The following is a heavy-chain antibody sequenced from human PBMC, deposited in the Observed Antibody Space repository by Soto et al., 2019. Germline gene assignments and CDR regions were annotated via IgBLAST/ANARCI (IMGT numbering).Heavy chain of an antibody. J-gene: IGHJ4*02. CDR3: ARGGWRNFDY. CDR1: GGSISGYH. D-gene: IGHD6-19*01. V-gene: IGHV4-59*01. Sequence: SETLSLTCSISGGSISGYHWNWIRQTPGKGLEWIGYIYDSGSTNYNPSLKSRVTISVDTSKNQFSLKLSSVTAADTAVYYCARGGWRNFDYWGQGTLVTVSS. CDR2: IYDSGST.